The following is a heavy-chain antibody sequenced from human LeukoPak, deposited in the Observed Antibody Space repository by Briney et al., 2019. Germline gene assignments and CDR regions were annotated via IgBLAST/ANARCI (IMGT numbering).Heavy chain of an antibody. CDR2: ISWNSGSI. J-gene: IGHJ3*02. Sequence: GGSLRLSCAASGFTFDDYAMHWVRQAPGKGLEWVSGISWNSGSIVYADSVKGRFTISRDNAKNSLYLQMNSLRAEDTALYYCAKALPYGSGSYQGAFDIWGQETMVTVS. D-gene: IGHD3-10*01. CDR1: GFTFDDYA. V-gene: IGHV3-9*01. CDR3: AKALPYGSGSYQGAFDI.